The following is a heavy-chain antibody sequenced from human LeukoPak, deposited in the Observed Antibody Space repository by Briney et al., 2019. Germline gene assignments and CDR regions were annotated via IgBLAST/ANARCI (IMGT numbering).Heavy chain of an antibody. J-gene: IGHJ4*02. D-gene: IGHD4-17*01. CDR2: IYYSGST. V-gene: IGHV4-59*12. Sequence: SETLSLTCTVSGGSISSYYWSWIRQPPGKGLEWIGYIYYSGSTNYNPSLKSRVTISVDTSKNQFSLKLSSVTAADTAVYYCARADGDYEPFFDYWGQGTLVTVSS. CDR1: GGSISSYY. CDR3: ARADGDYEPFFDY.